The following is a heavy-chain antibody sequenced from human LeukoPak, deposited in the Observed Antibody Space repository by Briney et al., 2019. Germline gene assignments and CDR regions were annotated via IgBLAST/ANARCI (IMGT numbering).Heavy chain of an antibody. CDR2: IYHSGST. J-gene: IGHJ4*02. Sequence: SETLSLTCAVSGGSISSSTRWSWVRQPPGKGLEWIGEIYHSGSTNYNPSLKSRVTISVDKPKNQFSLKLSSVTAADTAVYYCARRCGGDCYSDSAFDYWGQGTLVTVSS. D-gene: IGHD2-21*02. CDR3: ARRCGGDCYSDSAFDY. V-gene: IGHV4-4*02. CDR1: GGSISSSTR.